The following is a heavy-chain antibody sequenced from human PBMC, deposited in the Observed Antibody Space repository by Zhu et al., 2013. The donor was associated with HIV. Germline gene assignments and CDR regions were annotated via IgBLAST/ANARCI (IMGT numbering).Heavy chain of an antibody. CDR2: INPSGGST. CDR3: ARGTLRDSLGLPVVPAAIHGDFYYDMDV. Sequence: QVLQVQSGAEMKKPGASVKVSCKASGYTFTTYYLHWVRQAPGQGLEWMGIINPSGGSTSYAQKFQGRVTMTRDTSTSTVYMELSSLRSEDTAVYYCARGTLRDSLGLPVVPAAIHGDFYYDMDVWGQGTTVTVSS. D-gene: IGHD2-2*02. CDR1: GYTFTTYY. V-gene: IGHV1-46*01. J-gene: IGHJ6*02.